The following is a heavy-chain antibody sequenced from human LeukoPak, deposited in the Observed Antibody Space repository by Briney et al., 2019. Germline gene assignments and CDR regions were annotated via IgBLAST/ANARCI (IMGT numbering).Heavy chain of an antibody. J-gene: IGHJ5*02. V-gene: IGHV3-30-3*01. D-gene: IGHD2-2*01. CDR1: GFTFSSYA. Sequence: PGGSLRLSCAASGFTFSSYAMHWVRQAPGKGLEWVAVTSYDGSNKYYADSVKGRFTISRDNSKNTLYLQMNSLRAEDTAVYYCATDLVGAGDLSYNWFDPWGQGTLVTVSS. CDR3: ATDLVGAGDLSYNWFDP. CDR2: TSYDGSNK.